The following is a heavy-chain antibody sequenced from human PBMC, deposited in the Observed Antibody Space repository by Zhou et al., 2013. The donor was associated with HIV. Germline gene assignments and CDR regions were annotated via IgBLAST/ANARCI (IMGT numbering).Heavy chain of an antibody. D-gene: IGHD3-10*01. V-gene: IGHV1-69*04. Sequence: QVQLVQPGAEVKKPGSSVKVSCKASGGTFSNYAISWVRQAPGQGLEWMGRIIPILGVANYAQKFQGRVTITVDKSTSTVYMDLNRLTYEDTAVYYCVRDPQVEVRGNAFDIWGQGTMVTVSS. CDR1: GGTFSNYA. CDR2: IIPILGVA. J-gene: IGHJ3*02. CDR3: VRDPQVEVRGNAFDI.